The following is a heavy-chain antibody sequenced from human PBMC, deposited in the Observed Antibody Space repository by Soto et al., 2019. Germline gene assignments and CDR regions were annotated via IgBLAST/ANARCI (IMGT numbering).Heavy chain of an antibody. D-gene: IGHD2-2*01. V-gene: IGHV4-34*01. CDR3: ARGGLGYCTSSTCYPFDY. CDR1: GGSLSDYY. Sequence: LSLTCAVSGGSLSDYYWSWIRQPPGKGLEWIGEISHSGNTNYNPSLKSRALISVDASKNQFSLRLSSVTAADTAVYYCARGGLGYCTSSTCYPFDYWGQRTLVTVSS. CDR2: ISHSGNT. J-gene: IGHJ4*02.